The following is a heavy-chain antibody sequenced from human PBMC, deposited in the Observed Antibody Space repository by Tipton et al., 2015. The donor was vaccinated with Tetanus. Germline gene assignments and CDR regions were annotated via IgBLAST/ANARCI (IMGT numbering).Heavy chain of an antibody. Sequence: QVQLVQSGAEVKKPGASVKVSCKASGYTFTGYYMHWVRQAPGQGLEWMGWINPNSGGTNYAQKFQGRVTMTRDTSISTAYMELSRLRSDDTAVYYCARATPKDVYYYYYYGMDVWGQGTTVTVSS. CDR2: INPNSGGT. CDR3: ARATPKDVYYYYYYGMDV. J-gene: IGHJ6*02. V-gene: IGHV1-2*02. CDR1: GYTFTGYY.